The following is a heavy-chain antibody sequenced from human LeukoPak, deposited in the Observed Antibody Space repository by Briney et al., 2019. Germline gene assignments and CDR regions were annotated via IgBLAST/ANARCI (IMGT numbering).Heavy chain of an antibody. CDR1: GGSFSGYY. CDR3: ARGPPTDYYDSSGFYYVFDY. Sequence: SETLSLTCAVYGGSFSGYYWSWIRQPPGKGLGWIGEINHSGSTNYNPSLKSRVTISVDTSKNQFSLKLSSVTAADTAVYFCARGPPTDYYDSSGFYYVFDYWGQGTVVTVSS. J-gene: IGHJ4*02. V-gene: IGHV4-34*01. D-gene: IGHD3-22*01. CDR2: INHSGST.